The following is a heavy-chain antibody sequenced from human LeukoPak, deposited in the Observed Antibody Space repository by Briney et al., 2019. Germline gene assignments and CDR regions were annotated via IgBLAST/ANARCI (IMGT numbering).Heavy chain of an antibody. J-gene: IGHJ6*02. V-gene: IGHV1-69*13. CDR1: GGTFSSYA. CDR2: IIPIFGTA. Sequence: ASVKVSCKASGGTFSSYAISWVRQAPGQGLEWMGGIIPIFGTANYAQKFQGRVTITADESTSTAYMELSSLRSEDTAVYYCARGGKAVAGIFYYYGMDVWGQGTTVTVSS. CDR3: ARGGKAVAGIFYYYGMDV. D-gene: IGHD6-19*01.